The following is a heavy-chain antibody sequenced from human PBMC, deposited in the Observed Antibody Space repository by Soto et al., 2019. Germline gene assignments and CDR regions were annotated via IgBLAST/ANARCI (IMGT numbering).Heavy chain of an antibody. CDR2: INPSGGST. D-gene: IGHD2-21*02. CDR1: GYTFTSYY. Sequence: ASVKVSCKASGYTFTSYYMHWVRQAPGQGLEWMGIINPSGGSTSYAQKFQGRVTMTRDTSTSTVYMELSSMRSEDTAVYYCARDLNIYPCVVVTAATGDNWFDPWGQGTLVTVSS. CDR3: ARDLNIYPCVVVTAATGDNWFDP. J-gene: IGHJ5*02. V-gene: IGHV1-46*01.